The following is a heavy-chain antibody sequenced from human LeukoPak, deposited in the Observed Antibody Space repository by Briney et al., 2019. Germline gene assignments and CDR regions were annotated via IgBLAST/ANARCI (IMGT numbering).Heavy chain of an antibody. CDR3: TRLGRRGYYFDY. D-gene: IGHD3-10*01. CDR1: GGSISSSNYY. Sequence: SETLSLTCTVSGGSISSSNYYWGWIRQPPGKELEGIVTIYYRGSTYYNPSLKSRVTISVDTSKNQFSLKLSSVTAADTAVYYCTRLGRRGYYFDYWGQGTLVTVSS. J-gene: IGHJ4*02. CDR2: IYYRGST. V-gene: IGHV4-39*01.